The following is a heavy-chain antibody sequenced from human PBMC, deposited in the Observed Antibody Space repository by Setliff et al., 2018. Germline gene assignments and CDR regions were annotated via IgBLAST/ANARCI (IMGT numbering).Heavy chain of an antibody. V-gene: IGHV4-4*07. Sequence: PSETLSLTCTVSGGSISSYYWSWIRQPAGKGLEWIGHIYIGGSTYYNPSLKSRITTSVDTSKNQFSLKLTSVTAADTAVYYCARTGSARWYVPDYWGQGTLVTVSS. D-gene: IGHD2-2*01. CDR2: IYIGGST. CDR3: ARTGSARWYVPDY. CDR1: GGSISSYY. J-gene: IGHJ4*02.